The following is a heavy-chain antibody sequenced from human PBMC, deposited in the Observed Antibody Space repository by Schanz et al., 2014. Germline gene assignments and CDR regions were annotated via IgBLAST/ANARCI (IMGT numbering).Heavy chain of an antibody. J-gene: IGHJ3*02. Sequence: QVQLAQSGAEVKKLGASVKVSCKASGYTFTDYYMHWVRQAPGQGLEWMGRINPNSGGTNYAQKFQGRVTMTRDTSISTAYMEMSRLISDDTAVYYCAREMLDIVATMDDDAFDIWGQGTMVTVSS. CDR2: INPNSGGT. CDR1: GYTFTDYY. D-gene: IGHD5-12*01. CDR3: AREMLDIVATMDDDAFDI. V-gene: IGHV1-2*06.